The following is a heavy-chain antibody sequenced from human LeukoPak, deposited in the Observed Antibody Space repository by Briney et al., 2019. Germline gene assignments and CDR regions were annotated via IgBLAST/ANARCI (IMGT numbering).Heavy chain of an antibody. J-gene: IGHJ1*01. CDR2: ISSSGSTI. Sequence: GGSLRLSCAASGFTFSDYYMSWIRQAPGKGLEWVSYISSSGSTIYYADSVKGRFTISRDNAKNSLYLQMNSLRAEDTAVYYCASGAAAGNYEYFQHWGQGTLVTVSS. CDR1: GFTFSDYY. D-gene: IGHD6-13*01. CDR3: ASGAAAGNYEYFQH. V-gene: IGHV3-11*01.